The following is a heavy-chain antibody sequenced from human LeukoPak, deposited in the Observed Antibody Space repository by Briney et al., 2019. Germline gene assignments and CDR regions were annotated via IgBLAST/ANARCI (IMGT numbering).Heavy chain of an antibody. D-gene: IGHD2-8*02. CDR3: VREESGGYFDY. CDR1: GYTFTNYL. J-gene: IGHJ4*02. V-gene: IGHV1-46*01. CDR2: ITPSVDTT. Sequence: ASVKVSCKASGYTFTNYLLHWVRQAPGQGLEWVGRITPSVDTTNYAQKFRDRVTMTRDTSMSTVYMELSSLRSEDTAVYHCVREESGGYFDYWGQGTLVTVSS.